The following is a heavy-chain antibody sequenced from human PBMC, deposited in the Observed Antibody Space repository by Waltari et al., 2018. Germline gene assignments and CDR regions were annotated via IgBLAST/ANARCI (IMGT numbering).Heavy chain of an antibody. CDR3: ARDKFYCRRNSCRDYVYY. V-gene: IGHV3-30*01. D-gene: IGHD2-2*01. J-gene: IGHJ4*02. CDR2: ISYDGSNK. CDR1: GFTFSSYA. Sequence: VQLAESGGGLVQPGGSLRLPCVVSGFTFSSYAMHWVRQAPGTGLEWVAGISYDGSNKNNARVGKGRVTTLRDNSKNTLDPQKNSLRVEVRAVYYGARDKFYCRRNSCRDYVYYWGQGTLVTVSS.